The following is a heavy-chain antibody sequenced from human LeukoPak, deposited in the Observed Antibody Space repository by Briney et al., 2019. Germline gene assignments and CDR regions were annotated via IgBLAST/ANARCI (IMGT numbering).Heavy chain of an antibody. J-gene: IGHJ4*02. CDR2: ISPSGDGT. CDR1: GNTFTRNY. Sequence: ASVKVSCKASGNTFTRNYIQWVRQAPGQGLEWMGIISPSGDGTTYAQKFQGRVTMTRDTSTRTVYMELSSLRSEDTAVYYCARDAGYYVSGSSLDYWGQGTLVTVSS. CDR3: ARDAGYYVSGSSLDY. V-gene: IGHV1-46*01. D-gene: IGHD3-10*01.